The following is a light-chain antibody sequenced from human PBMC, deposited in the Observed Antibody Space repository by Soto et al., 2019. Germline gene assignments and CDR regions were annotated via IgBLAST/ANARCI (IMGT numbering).Light chain of an antibody. CDR2: DAS. CDR1: QSVSSY. Sequence: EIMLTQSPATLSLSPGERATLSCRASQSVSSYLAWYPQQPGQAPMLLIYDASNRATGIQAGFSGSGSGTDVTPTIRRLEPEDFAVYYCQQYKNGPITLPGGTKVDI. CDR3: QQYKNGPIT. J-gene: IGKJ4*01. V-gene: IGKV3-11*01.